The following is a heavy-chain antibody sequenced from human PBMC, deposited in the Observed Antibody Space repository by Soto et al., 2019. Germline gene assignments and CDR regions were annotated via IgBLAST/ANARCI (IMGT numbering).Heavy chain of an antibody. CDR2: FDPEDGET. V-gene: IGHV1-24*01. CDR3: ATVSWSLGAFDI. D-gene: IGHD2-8*02. Sequence: ASGKVSCKVSGYTLTELSMHWVRQAPGKGLEWMGGFDPEDGETIYAQKFQGRVTMAEDTSTDTAYMELSSLRSEDTAVYYCATVSWSLGAFDIWGQGTMVTVS. CDR1: GYTLTELS. J-gene: IGHJ3*02.